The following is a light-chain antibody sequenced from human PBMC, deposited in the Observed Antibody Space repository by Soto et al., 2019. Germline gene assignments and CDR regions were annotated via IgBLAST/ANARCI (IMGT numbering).Light chain of an antibody. J-gene: IGKJ3*01. CDR1: QSVGSH. CDR2: GAS. Sequence: EIVMPQSPATLSVSPGERATLSCRASQSVGSHLAWYQQRPGQAPRLLIYGASYRATGISARFSGSGSGTDFTLTISSLQSEDFAVYYCQQYDNWPPFTFGPGTNVDIK. V-gene: IGKV3-15*01. CDR3: QQYDNWPPFT.